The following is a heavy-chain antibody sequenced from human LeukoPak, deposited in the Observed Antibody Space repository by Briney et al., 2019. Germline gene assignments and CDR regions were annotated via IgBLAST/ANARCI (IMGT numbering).Heavy chain of an antibody. J-gene: IGHJ3*02. V-gene: IGHV4-4*02. CDR2: IFHSGNT. Sequence: SGTLSLTCAVSGGSISSNNWWSWVRQPPGKGLEWIGEIFHSGNTNYNPSLKSRVSISVDTSKNQFSLKLSSVTAADTAVYYCARRPGAFDIWGQGTMVTVSS. CDR1: GGSISSNNW. CDR3: ARRPGAFDI.